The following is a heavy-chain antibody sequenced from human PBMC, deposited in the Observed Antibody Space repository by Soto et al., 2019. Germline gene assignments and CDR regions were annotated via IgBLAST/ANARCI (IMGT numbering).Heavy chain of an antibody. CDR3: VNWNDEDVD. CDR1: GFTFSKYA. D-gene: IGHD1-1*01. J-gene: IGHJ4*01. Sequence: EVVLLESGGGLAQPGGSLRLSCVASGFTFSKYAINWVGKAPGKGLEWVPTISGTAVSTDYADSVKGRFTISRDNSKNTVSLQMDNLRVEDTATYFCVNWNDEDVDWGQGTLVAVSS. CDR2: ISGTAVST. V-gene: IGHV3-23*01.